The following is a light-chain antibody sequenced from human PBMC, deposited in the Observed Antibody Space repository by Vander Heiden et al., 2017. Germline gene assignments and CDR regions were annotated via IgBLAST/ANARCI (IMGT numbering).Light chain of an antibody. J-gene: IGLJ3*02. CDR1: SSDVGGYNS. V-gene: IGLV2-14*01. CDR2: DVS. Sequence: QSALTQPASVSGSPGQSITISCTGTSSDVGGYNSVSWYQQPPGNPLILMIFDVSKRPAGVANRFSGSKAGNTASLTISGLQGEDEADYYCSSYTSSSTRVFGGGTKLTVL. CDR3: SSYTSSSTRV.